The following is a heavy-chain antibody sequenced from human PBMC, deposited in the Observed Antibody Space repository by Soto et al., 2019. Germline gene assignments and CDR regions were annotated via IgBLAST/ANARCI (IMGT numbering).Heavy chain of an antibody. J-gene: IGHJ4*02. D-gene: IGHD2-8*01. V-gene: IGHV3-64D*08. CDR2: ISSNGGST. CDR1: GFTFSSYA. CDR3: VQGAGYCTNGVCYSPLY. Sequence: GGSLRLSCSASGFTFSSYAMHWVRQAPGKGLEYVSAISSNGGSTYYADSVKGRFTISRDNSKNTLYLQMSSLRAEDTAVYYCVQGAGYCTNGVCYSPLYWGQGTLVTVSS.